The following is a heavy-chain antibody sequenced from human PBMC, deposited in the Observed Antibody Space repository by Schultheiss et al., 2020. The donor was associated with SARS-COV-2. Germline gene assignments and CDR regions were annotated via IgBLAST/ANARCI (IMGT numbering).Heavy chain of an antibody. CDR3: ASTDYGDYIDAFDI. J-gene: IGHJ3*02. Sequence: GESLKISCAASGFTFSSYGMHWVRQAPGKGLEWVAVIWYDGSNKYYADSVKGRFTISRDNSKNTLYLQMNSLRAEDTAVYYCASTDYGDYIDAFDIWGQGTMVTVSS. CDR1: GFTFSSYG. V-gene: IGHV3-33*01. CDR2: IWYDGSNK. D-gene: IGHD4-17*01.